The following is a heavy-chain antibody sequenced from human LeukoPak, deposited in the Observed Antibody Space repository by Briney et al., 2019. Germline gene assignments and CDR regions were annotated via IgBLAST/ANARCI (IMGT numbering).Heavy chain of an antibody. Sequence: GASVKVSCKASGYTFSSSYIHWVRQAPGQGLEWMGIINPSGGSTNYAQKFQGRLTMTRDTSISTAYMELSRLRSDDTAVYYCARDYCSSTSCLFDYWGQGALVTVSS. V-gene: IGHV1-46*01. D-gene: IGHD2-2*01. J-gene: IGHJ4*02. CDR1: GYTFSSSY. CDR2: INPSGGST. CDR3: ARDYCSSTSCLFDY.